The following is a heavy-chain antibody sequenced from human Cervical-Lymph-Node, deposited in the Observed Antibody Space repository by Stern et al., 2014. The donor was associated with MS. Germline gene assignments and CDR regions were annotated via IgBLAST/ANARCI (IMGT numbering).Heavy chain of an antibody. D-gene: IGHD6-19*01. CDR2: IYPGDSQT. CDR1: GYNFTTYW. Sequence: EVQLVQSGAEVKKPGESLKISCKGSGYNFTTYWIAWVRQMPGRGLEWMGLIYPGDSQTRCSPSFQGHVTMSADTSISTAYLQWSSLKASDTAIYYCARPSNSGLFLHHWGQGTLVTVSS. CDR3: ARPSNSGLFLHH. V-gene: IGHV5-51*01. J-gene: IGHJ1*01.